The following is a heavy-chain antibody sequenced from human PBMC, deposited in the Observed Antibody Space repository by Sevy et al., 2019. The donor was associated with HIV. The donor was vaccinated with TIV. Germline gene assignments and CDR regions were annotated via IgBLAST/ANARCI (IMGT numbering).Heavy chain of an antibody. CDR1: GFTFDDYA. J-gene: IGHJ6*02. CDR2: ISWNSGSI. Sequence: GGSLRLSCAASGFTFDDYAMHWVRQAPGKGLEWVSGISWNSGSIGYAHSVKGRFTISRDNAKNSLYLQMNSLRAEDTALYYCAKDHEGGYSLSSHYYYYGMDVWGQGTTVTVSS. V-gene: IGHV3-9*01. CDR3: AKDHEGGYSLSSHYYYYGMDV. D-gene: IGHD5-18*01.